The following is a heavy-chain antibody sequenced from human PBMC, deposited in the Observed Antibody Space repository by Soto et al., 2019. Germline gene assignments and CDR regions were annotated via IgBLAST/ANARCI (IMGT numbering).Heavy chain of an antibody. CDR2: ICGSGGST. CDR3: AREYYYDSSGDDAFDI. J-gene: IGHJ3*02. CDR1: GFTFSGYA. Sequence: EVQLLESGGGLVQPGGSLRLSCAASGFTFSGYAMSWVRQPPGKGLDWVSAICGSGGSTYYADSVKGRFTISRDNSKNTLYLQMNSLRGEDTAIYFCAREYYYDSSGDDAFDIWGQGTMVTVSS. V-gene: IGHV3-23*01. D-gene: IGHD3-22*01.